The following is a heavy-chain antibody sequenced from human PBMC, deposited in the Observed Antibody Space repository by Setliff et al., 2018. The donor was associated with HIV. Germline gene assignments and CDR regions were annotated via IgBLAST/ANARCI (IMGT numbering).Heavy chain of an antibody. CDR1: GFSFRSYW. V-gene: IGHV3-74*01. CDR3: ARAPIVAPFDL. J-gene: IGHJ4*02. Sequence: GSLRLSCEASGFSFRSYWMHWVRQSPGKGLVWVSNINGDGSSTDYAVSVKGRFTISRDNARNTLYLEMNSLRAEDTAVYYCARAPIVAPFDLWGQGTLVTVS. CDR2: INGDGSST. D-gene: IGHD5-12*01.